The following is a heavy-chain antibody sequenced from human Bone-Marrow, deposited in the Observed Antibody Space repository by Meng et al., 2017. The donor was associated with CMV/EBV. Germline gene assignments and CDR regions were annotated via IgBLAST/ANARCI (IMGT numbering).Heavy chain of an antibody. CDR1: FTFSNAW. D-gene: IGHD2-2*01. CDR3: ARAPRCSSTSCYPKY. J-gene: IGHJ4*02. V-gene: IGHV3-74*01. CDR2: INTDGSSK. Sequence: FTFSNAWMHWVRQGPGKGLVWISRINTDGSSKNYADAVKGRFTISRDNAKSTLYLQMNSLRAEDTALYYCARAPRCSSTSCYPKYWGQGTLVTVS.